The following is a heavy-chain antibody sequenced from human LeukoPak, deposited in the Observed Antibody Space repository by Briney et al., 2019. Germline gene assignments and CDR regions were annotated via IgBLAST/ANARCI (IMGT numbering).Heavy chain of an antibody. Sequence: GGSLRLSCAASGFTFSSYAMHWVRQAPGKGLEWVAVISYDGSNKYYADSVKGRFTISRDNSKNTLYLQMNSLRPEDTAVYYCVREYYYDGSGYSSPDYWGQGTLVTVSS. V-gene: IGHV3-30-3*01. CDR1: GFTFSSYA. J-gene: IGHJ4*02. CDR3: VREYYYDGSGYSSPDY. CDR2: ISYDGSNK. D-gene: IGHD3-22*01.